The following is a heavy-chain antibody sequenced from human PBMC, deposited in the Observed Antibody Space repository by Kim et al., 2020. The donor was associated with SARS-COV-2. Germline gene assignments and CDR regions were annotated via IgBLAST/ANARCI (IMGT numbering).Heavy chain of an antibody. CDR3: ARRRFVDYGDYVFDY. J-gene: IGHJ4*02. CDR1: GGTFSSYA. V-gene: IGHV1-69*13. D-gene: IGHD4-17*01. Sequence: SVKVSCKASGGTFSSYAISWVRQAPGQGLEWMGGIIPIFGTANYAQKFQGRVTITADESTSTAYMELSSLRSEDTAVYYCARRRFVDYGDYVFDYWGQGTLVTVSS. CDR2: IIPIFGTA.